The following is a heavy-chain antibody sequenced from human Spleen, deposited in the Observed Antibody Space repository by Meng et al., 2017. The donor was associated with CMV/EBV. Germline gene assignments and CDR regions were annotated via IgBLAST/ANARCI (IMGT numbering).Heavy chain of an antibody. D-gene: IGHD4-23*01. CDR2: IYYSGST. CDR3: ARDRGGNSAYGMDV. J-gene: IGHJ6*02. V-gene: IGHV4-59*01. CDR1: GGSISSYY. Sequence: GSLRLSCTVSGGSISSYYWSWIRQPPGKGLEWIGYIYYSGSTNYNPSLKSRVTISVDTSKNQFSLKLSSVTAADTAAYYCARDRGGNSAYGMDVWGQGTTVTVSS.